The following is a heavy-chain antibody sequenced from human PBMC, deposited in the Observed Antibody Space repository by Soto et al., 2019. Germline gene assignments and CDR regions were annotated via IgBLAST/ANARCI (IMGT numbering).Heavy chain of an antibody. Sequence: PGGSLSLSCAASGFTFSSYAMSWVRQAPGKGLEWLSAFSCCGGSTYYADSVKGRFTISRDNSKITLYLQMNSLSAEDTAVYYCAKDTLPQGWLRPLPVEYFDYWGQGTLVTVSS. CDR2: FSCCGGST. CDR1: GFTFSSYA. D-gene: IGHD5-12*01. J-gene: IGHJ4*02. V-gene: IGHV3-23*01. CDR3: AKDTLPQGWLRPLPVEYFDY.